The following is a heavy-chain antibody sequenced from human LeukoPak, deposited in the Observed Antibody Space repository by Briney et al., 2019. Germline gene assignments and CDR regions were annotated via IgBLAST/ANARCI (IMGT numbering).Heavy chain of an antibody. J-gene: IGHJ4*02. D-gene: IGHD3-22*01. V-gene: IGHV3-33*01. CDR2: IWYDGSNK. Sequence: GRSLRLSCAVSGFTFSSYGMHWVRQAQCKGLEWVAVIWYDGSNKYYADSVKGRFTISRDNSKNTLYLQMNSLKTEDTGVYYGTREDDSNYDWGQGTLVTVSS. CDR3: TREDDSNYD. CDR1: GFTFSSYG.